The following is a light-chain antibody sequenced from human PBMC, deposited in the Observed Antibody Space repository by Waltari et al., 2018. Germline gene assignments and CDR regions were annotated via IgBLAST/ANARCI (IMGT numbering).Light chain of an antibody. CDR2: GTS. Sequence: EIVLTQSPGTLSLSPGERATLSCRASQSDGGTLAWYQQTPGQAPRLLMYGTSIRAPGTPDRFSGTGSGTDFSLTISRLEPEDFAVYYCQHYVRLPATFGQGTKVEIK. CDR3: QHYVRLPAT. CDR1: QSDGGT. J-gene: IGKJ1*01. V-gene: IGKV3-20*01.